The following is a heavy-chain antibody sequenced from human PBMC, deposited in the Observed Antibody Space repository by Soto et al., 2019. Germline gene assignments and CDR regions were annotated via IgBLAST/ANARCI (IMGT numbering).Heavy chain of an antibody. CDR2: ITYEGSHR. D-gene: IGHD6-19*01. Sequence: QVQLVQSGGGLVQPGRSLRLSCAASGFDFSKFGLHWVRQTPGKGLEWVAFITYEGSHRDHADSVKGRFTVSRDNSKNMLYLQMDSMSPYDTAVYYCAKDVTVAGAPIYKTGLDVWGQGTTVTVTS. CDR3: AKDVTVAGAPIYKTGLDV. J-gene: IGHJ6*02. V-gene: IGHV3-30*18. CDR1: GFDFSKFG.